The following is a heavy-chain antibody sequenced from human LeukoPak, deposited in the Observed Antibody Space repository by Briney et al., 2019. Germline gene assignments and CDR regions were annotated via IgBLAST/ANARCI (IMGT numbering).Heavy chain of an antibody. CDR2: ISSSSSYI. J-gene: IGHJ4*02. V-gene: IGHV3-21*01. Sequence: GGSLRLSCAASGFTFSSYSMNWVRHAPGKGLEWVSSISSSSSYIYYADSVKGRFTISRDNAKNSLCLQMNSLRAEDRAVYYCARDGVARGGSYGLDFDYWGQGTLVTVSS. CDR1: GFTFSSYS. CDR3: ARDGVARGGSYGLDFDY. D-gene: IGHD1-26*01.